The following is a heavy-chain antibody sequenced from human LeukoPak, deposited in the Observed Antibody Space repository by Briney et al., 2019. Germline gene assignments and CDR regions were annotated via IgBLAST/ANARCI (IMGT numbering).Heavy chain of an antibody. CDR2: ISSNGGST. D-gene: IGHD2-15*01. Sequence: PGGSLRLSCSASGFTFSSYAMHWVRQAPGKGLEYVSAISSNGGSTYYADSVKGRFTISRDNSKNTLYLQMSSLRAEDTVVYYCVKSVAGHSGFDPWGQGTLVTVSS. CDR1: GFTFSSYA. J-gene: IGHJ5*02. V-gene: IGHV3-64D*06. CDR3: VKSVAGHSGFDP.